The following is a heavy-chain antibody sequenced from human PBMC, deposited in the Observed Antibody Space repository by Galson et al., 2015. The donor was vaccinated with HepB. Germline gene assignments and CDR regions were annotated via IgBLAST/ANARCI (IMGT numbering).Heavy chain of an antibody. CDR1: GLTFSSYA. J-gene: IGHJ4*02. D-gene: IGHD2-15*01. CDR3: AKGFTKGHCSGGSCPLHY. CDR2: ISGSGGST. V-gene: IGHV3-23*01. Sequence: SLRLSCAASGLTFSSYAMSWVRQAPGKGLEWVSAISGSGGSTYYADSVKGRFTISRDNSKNTLYLQMNSLRAEDTAVYYCAKGFTKGHCSGGSCPLHYWGQGTLVTVSS.